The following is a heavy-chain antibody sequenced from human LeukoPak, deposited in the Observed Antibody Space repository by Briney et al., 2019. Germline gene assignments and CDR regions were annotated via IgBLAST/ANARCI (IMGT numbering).Heavy chain of an antibody. J-gene: IGHJ3*02. D-gene: IGHD6-25*01. CDR1: GFTFSSYS. CDR2: ISSNSSYI. CDR3: AKGRLLGAFDI. V-gene: IGHV3-21*01. Sequence: TGGSLRLSCAASGFTFSSYSMNWVRQAPGKGLEWVSSISSNSSYIYYADSVKGRFTISRDNAKNSLYLQMNSLRAEDTAVYYCAKGRLLGAFDIWGQGTMVTVSS.